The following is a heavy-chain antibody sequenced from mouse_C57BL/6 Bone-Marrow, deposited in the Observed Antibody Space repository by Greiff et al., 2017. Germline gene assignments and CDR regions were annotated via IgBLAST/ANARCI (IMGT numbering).Heavy chain of an antibody. CDR1: GFTFSDYG. V-gene: IGHV5-17*01. D-gene: IGHD1-1*01. CDR2: ISSGSSTI. CDR3: ARGENYGSSPLYAMDY. Sequence: DVKLVESGGGLVKPGGSLKLSCAASGFTFSDYGMHWVRQAPEKGLEWVAYISSGSSTIYYADTVKGRFTISRDNAKNTLFLQMTSLRYEDTAMYYCARGENYGSSPLYAMDYWGQGTSVTVSS. J-gene: IGHJ4*01.